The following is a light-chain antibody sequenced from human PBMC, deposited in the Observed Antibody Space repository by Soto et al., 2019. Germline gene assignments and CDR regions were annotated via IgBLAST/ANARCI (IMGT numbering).Light chain of an antibody. CDR2: AAS. Sequence: EVVLTQSPGTLSLSPGERATLSCRASQSVTINSLAWYKQKPGQSPRLLIYAASTRASAIPDRCSGSGAGTDLAVTISRLGPEDFELYYCQHYGEPPLTFGPGSRVD. J-gene: IGKJ3*01. CDR3: QHYGEPPLT. V-gene: IGKV3-20*01. CDR1: QSVTINS.